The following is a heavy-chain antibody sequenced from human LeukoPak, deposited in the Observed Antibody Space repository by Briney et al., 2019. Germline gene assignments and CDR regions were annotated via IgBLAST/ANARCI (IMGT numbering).Heavy chain of an antibody. Sequence: GGSLRLSCAASGFTFSSYIMNWVRQAPGKGLEWVSYISSSTSTIYYADSVKGRFTISRDNAKNSLYLQMNSLRAEDTAVYYCASPTRPVYDILTGPSFPLYHYYGMDVWGQGTTVTVSS. D-gene: IGHD3-9*01. CDR2: ISSSTSTI. CDR1: GFTFSSYI. V-gene: IGHV3-48*04. CDR3: ASPTRPVYDILTGPSFPLYHYYGMDV. J-gene: IGHJ6*02.